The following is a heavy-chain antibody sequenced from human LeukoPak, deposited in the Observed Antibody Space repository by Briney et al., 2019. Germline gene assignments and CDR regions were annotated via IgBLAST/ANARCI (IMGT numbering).Heavy chain of an antibody. V-gene: IGHV3-7*01. CDR2: IKQDGSEK. J-gene: IGHJ3*02. Sequence: GGSLRLSCAASGFTFSSYWMSWVRQAPGKGLEWVANIKQDGSEKYYVDSVKGRFTISRDNAKNSLYLQMNSLRAEDTAAYYCARVGYSSGWYRGDAFDIWGQGTMVTVSS. CDR3: ARVGYSSGWYRGDAFDI. CDR1: GFTFSSYW. D-gene: IGHD6-19*01.